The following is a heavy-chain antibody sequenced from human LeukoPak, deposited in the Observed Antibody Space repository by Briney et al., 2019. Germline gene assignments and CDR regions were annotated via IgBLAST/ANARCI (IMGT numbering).Heavy chain of an antibody. Sequence: PGGSLRLSCAASGFTVSSNYMSWVRQAPGKGLEWVSAISGSGGSTYYADSVKGRFTISRDNSKNTLYLQMNSLRAEDTAVYYCVSRELYGDHDYWGQGTLVTVSS. CDR2: ISGSGGST. D-gene: IGHD4-17*01. V-gene: IGHV3-23*01. CDR1: GFTVSSNY. J-gene: IGHJ4*02. CDR3: VSRELYGDHDY.